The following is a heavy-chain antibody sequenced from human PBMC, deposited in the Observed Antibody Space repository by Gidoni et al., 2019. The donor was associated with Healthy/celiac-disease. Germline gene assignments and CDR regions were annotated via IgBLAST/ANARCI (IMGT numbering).Heavy chain of an antibody. CDR1: GGSISSYY. Sequence: QVQLQESGPGLVKPSETLSLTCTVSGGSISSYYWSWLRQPAGKGLEWIGRIYTSGSTNYNPSLKSRVTMSVDTSKNQFSLKLSSVTAADTAVYYCARILWFGELYYFDYWGQGTLVTVSS. D-gene: IGHD3-10*01. CDR2: IYTSGST. V-gene: IGHV4-4*07. J-gene: IGHJ4*02. CDR3: ARILWFGELYYFDY.